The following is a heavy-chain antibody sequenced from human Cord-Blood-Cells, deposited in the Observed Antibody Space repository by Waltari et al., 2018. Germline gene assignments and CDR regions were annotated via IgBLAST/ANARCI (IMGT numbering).Heavy chain of an antibody. Sequence: EVQLVESGGGLVQPGGSLRLSCAASGFPVSRHSLTWARQAPGKGLEWVSVIYSGGSTYYADSVKGRFTISRDNSKNTLYLQMNSLRAEDTAVYYCARGSSELRDAFDIWGQGTMVTVSS. J-gene: IGHJ3*02. V-gene: IGHV3-66*01. CDR3: ARGSSELRDAFDI. CDR2: IYSGGST. D-gene: IGHD1-7*01. CDR1: GFPVSRHS.